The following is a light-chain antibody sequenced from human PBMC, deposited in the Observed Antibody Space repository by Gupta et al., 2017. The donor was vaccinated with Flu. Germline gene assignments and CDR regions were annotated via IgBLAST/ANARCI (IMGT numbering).Light chain of an antibody. Sequence: EIVLTQSPGILSLSPGERATLSCRASQSVSSSYLAWYQQKPGQAPRLLIYGASSRVTGIPDRFRGSESGTDFTLTISRLEPEDFAVYYCQQYGSSPLTFGQGTKLEIK. J-gene: IGKJ2*01. CDR2: GAS. CDR3: QQYGSSPLT. V-gene: IGKV3-20*01. CDR1: QSVSSSY.